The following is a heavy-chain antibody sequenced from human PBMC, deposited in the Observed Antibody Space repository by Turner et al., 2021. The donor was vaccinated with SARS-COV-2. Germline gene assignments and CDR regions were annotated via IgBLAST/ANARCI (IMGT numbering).Heavy chain of an antibody. J-gene: IGHJ3*02. D-gene: IGHD3-22*01. CDR1: GFTVSSYG. Sequence: EAQLVESGGGLVKPGGSLRVSCAASGFTVSSYGMNWVRQAPGKGLEWVSSISSSSSYIYYADSLKGRFTISRNNAKNSVYLQMNSLRAEDTAVYYCAREKPGFDSSGYYPDAFDIWGQGTMVTVSS. CDR3: AREKPGFDSSGYYPDAFDI. CDR2: ISSSSSYI. V-gene: IGHV3-21*06.